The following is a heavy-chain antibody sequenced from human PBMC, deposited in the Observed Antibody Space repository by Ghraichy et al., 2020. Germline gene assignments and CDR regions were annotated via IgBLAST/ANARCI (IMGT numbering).Heavy chain of an antibody. Sequence: LSLTCAASGFTFSSYSMNWVRQAPGKGLEWVSYISSSSSTIYYADSVKGRFTVSRDNAKNSLYLQMISLRDEDTAVYYCARAGDRYYYYYYMDVWGKGTTVTVS. CDR2: ISSSSSTI. V-gene: IGHV3-48*02. CDR3: ARAGDRYYYYYYMDV. D-gene: IGHD3-16*01. J-gene: IGHJ6*03. CDR1: GFTFSSYS.